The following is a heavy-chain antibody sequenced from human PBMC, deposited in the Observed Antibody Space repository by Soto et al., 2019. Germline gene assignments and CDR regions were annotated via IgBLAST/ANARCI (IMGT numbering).Heavy chain of an antibody. Sequence: ASVKVSCKASGYTFTSYDINWVRQATGQGLEWMGWMNPNSGNTGYAQKFQGRVTMTRNTSISTAYMELSSLRSEDTAVYYCARVSGCTNGVCYLFDYWGQGTLVTVSS. J-gene: IGHJ4*02. CDR2: MNPNSGNT. D-gene: IGHD2-8*01. CDR3: ARVSGCTNGVCYLFDY. V-gene: IGHV1-8*01. CDR1: GYTFTSYD.